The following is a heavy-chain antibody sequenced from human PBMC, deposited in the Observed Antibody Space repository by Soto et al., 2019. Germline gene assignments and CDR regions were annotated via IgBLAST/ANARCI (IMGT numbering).Heavy chain of an antibody. CDR1: GAPFSSVGYY. Sequence: QVQLQESGPDLLKPSQPLSLTSPVPGAPFSSVGYYWTWFPQPPGKGLGWIGYIYHSGNTYHNPSLKSRLTISVDTSKNQFSLKLSSLTAADTAVYYCARGRSSSSYYFDFWGQGTLVTVSS. CDR2: IYHSGNT. J-gene: IGHJ4*02. CDR3: ARGRSSSSYYFDF. D-gene: IGHD6-6*01. V-gene: IGHV4-31*03.